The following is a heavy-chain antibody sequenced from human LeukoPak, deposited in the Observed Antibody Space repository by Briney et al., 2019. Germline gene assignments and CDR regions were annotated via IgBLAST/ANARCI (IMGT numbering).Heavy chain of an antibody. V-gene: IGHV1-46*01. J-gene: IGHJ4*02. CDR3: ARERGITMIVVDSSFDY. Sequence: ASVKVSCKASGYTFTSYSMHWVRQAPGQGLEWMGIINPSGSSTNYAQKFQGRVTMTRDTSTSTVYMELSSLRYEDTAVYYCARERGITMIVVDSSFDYWGQGTLVTVSS. CDR2: INPSGSST. CDR1: GYTFTSYS. D-gene: IGHD3-22*01.